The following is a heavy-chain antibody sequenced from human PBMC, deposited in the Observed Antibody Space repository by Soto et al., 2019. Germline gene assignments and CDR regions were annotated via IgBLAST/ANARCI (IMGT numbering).Heavy chain of an antibody. CDR2: INHSGST. D-gene: IGHD3-9*01. Sequence: QVQLQQWGAGLLKPSETLSLTCAVYGGSFSGYYWSWIRQPPGKGLEWIGEINHSGSTNYNPSLKSRVTISVDTSKNQFSLKLSSVSAADTAVYYCAGGINDILTGYYNYYYYMDVWGKGTTVTVSS. CDR3: AGGINDILTGYYNYYYYMDV. J-gene: IGHJ6*03. V-gene: IGHV4-34*01. CDR1: GGSFSGYY.